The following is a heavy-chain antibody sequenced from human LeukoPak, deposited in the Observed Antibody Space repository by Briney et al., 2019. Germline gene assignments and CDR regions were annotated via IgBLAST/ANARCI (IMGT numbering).Heavy chain of an antibody. CDR3: ARDSDSSGWLDY. V-gene: IGHV3-21*01. Sequence: GGSLRLSCAASGFTFSSYSMNWVRQAPGKGLEWVSSISSSSSYIYYADSVKGRFTISRDNAKNSLYLQMNSLRAEDTAVYYCARDSDSSGWLDYWGRGTLVTVSS. CDR2: ISSSSSYI. J-gene: IGHJ4*02. D-gene: IGHD6-19*01. CDR1: GFTFSSYS.